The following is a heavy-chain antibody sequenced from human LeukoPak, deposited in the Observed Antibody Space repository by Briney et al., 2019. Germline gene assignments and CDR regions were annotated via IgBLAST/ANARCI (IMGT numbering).Heavy chain of an antibody. CDR1: GGSIRSSYYY. CDR3: ARGPWYYGMDV. Sequence: PSETLSLTCTVSGGSIRSSYYYWGWIRQPPGKGLEWIGYIYYSGSTNYNPSLKSRVTISVDTSKNQFSLKLSSVTAADTAVYYCARGPWYYGMDVWGQGTTVTVSS. J-gene: IGHJ6*02. CDR2: IYYSGST. V-gene: IGHV4-61*05.